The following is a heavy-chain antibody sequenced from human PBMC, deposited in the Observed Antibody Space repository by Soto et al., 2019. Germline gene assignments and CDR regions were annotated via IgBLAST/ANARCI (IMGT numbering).Heavy chain of an antibody. CDR3: ARITGRHLDY. D-gene: IGHD1-20*01. Sequence: GPGSSSETLSLTCTVSSGSISVTNVFWGWVRQPPGKGLEWIGNVDYSGTAYFSPSLATRVTFHVDTSKNQFSLTLYSVTAADTAVYYCARITGRHLDYWGQGILVTVS. J-gene: IGHJ4*02. CDR1: SGSISVTNVF. CDR2: VDYSGTA. V-gene: IGHV4-39*01.